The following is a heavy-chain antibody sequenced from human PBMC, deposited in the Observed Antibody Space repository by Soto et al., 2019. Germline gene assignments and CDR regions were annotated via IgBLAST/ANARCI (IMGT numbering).Heavy chain of an antibody. CDR2: MYASGRT. J-gene: IGHJ4*02. D-gene: IGHD4-4*01. CDR3: APRSTVTIFSFAF. V-gene: IGHV4-39*01. Sequence: SETLSLTCTVSGGSISSVTNYWGWIRQPPGKGLEWVGSMYASGRTYYNPSLKSRVTISVDTSKNQISLMLSSVTAAGTAIYFCAPRSTVTIFSFAFWGQGPLVTVSS. CDR1: GGSISSVTNY.